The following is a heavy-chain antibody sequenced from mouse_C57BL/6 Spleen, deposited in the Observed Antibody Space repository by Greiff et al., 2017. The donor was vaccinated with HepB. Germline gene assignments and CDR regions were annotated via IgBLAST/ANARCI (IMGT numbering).Heavy chain of an antibody. J-gene: IGHJ4*01. Sequence: DVKLVESGGDLVKPGGSLKLSCAASGFTFSSYGMSWVRQTPDKRLEWVATISSGGSYTYYPDSVKGRFTISRDNAKNTLYLQMSSLKSEDTAMYYCARATTVVGGAMDYWGQGTSVTVSS. D-gene: IGHD1-1*01. V-gene: IGHV5-6*02. CDR1: GFTFSSYG. CDR2: ISSGGSYT. CDR3: ARATTVVGGAMDY.